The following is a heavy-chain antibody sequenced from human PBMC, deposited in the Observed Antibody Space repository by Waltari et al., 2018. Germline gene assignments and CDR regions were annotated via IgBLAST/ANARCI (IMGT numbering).Heavy chain of an antibody. D-gene: IGHD2-8*01. V-gene: IGHV4-39*01. Sequence: QLQLQESGPGLVKSSETLSLICTVSGGSISTRNYYWGWIRQPPGKGLEWIGSVYYGGRKSYNPSLKSRVTTSRATSKNQYFLKLSSVTAADTAVYYCARRFCTEDVCPGRNWYFDIWGRGTLVKVSS. J-gene: IGHJ2*01. CDR1: GGSISTRNYY. CDR3: ARRFCTEDVCPGRNWYFDI. CDR2: VYYGGRK.